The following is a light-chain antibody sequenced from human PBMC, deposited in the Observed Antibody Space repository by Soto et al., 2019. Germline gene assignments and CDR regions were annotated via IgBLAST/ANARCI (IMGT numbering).Light chain of an antibody. CDR1: SVHSSYA. CDR3: QTWGTGTLV. J-gene: IGLJ2*01. V-gene: IGLV4-69*01. Sequence: QLVLTQSPSASASLGASVKLTCTLSSVHSSYAIAWHQQQPEKGPRYLMKLNSDGSHSKGDGIPDRFSGSSSGAERYLTISSLQSEDEADYYCQTWGTGTLVFGGGTKLTVL. CDR2: LNSDGSH.